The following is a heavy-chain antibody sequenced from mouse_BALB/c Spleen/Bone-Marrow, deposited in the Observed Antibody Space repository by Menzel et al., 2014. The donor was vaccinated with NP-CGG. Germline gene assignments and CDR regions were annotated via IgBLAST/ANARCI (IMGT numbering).Heavy chain of an antibody. Sequence: EVQLQQSGAELVKPGASVKLSCTGSGFNIKDTFMHRVKQRPEQGLEWIGRIDPANGNTKYDPKFQGKVTITADTSSNAAYLQLTSLTAEDSAVYYCTRGEDYWGQGTTLAVSS. CDR2: IDPANGNT. CDR3: TRGEDY. J-gene: IGHJ2*01. V-gene: IGHV14-3*02. CDR1: GFNIKDTF.